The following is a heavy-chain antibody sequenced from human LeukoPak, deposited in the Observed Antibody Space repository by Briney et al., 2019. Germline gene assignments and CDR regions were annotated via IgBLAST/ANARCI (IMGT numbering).Heavy chain of an antibody. Sequence: SVKVSCEASGGTFSSYAITWVRQAPGQGLEWMGGIIPIFGTANYAQKFQGRVTISADESTSTVYMELSSLRSEDTAVYYCARDVTMVRGDRYRPYKWFDPWGQGTLVTVSS. CDR3: ARDVTMVRGDRYRPYKWFDP. D-gene: IGHD3-10*01. CDR2: IIPIFGTA. CDR1: GGTFSSYA. J-gene: IGHJ5*02. V-gene: IGHV1-69*13.